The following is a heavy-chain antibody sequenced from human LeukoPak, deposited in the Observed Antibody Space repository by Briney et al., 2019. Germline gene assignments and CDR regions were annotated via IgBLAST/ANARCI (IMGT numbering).Heavy chain of an antibody. CDR2: IYHSGST. CDR1: GFTFSSYW. J-gene: IGHJ6*03. V-gene: IGHV4-4*02. D-gene: IGHD2-21*02. Sequence: GSLRLSCATSGFTFSSYWMSWVRQPPGKGLEWIGEIYHSGSTNYNPSLKSRVTISVDKSKNQFSLKLSSVTAADTAVYYCARETRGDHTNYYYYYYMDVWGKGTTVTVSS. CDR3: ARETRGDHTNYYYYYYMDV.